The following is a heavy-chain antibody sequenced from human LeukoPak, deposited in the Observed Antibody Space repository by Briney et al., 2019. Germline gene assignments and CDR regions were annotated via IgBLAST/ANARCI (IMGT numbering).Heavy chain of an antibody. CDR1: GFTFSSYS. J-gene: IGHJ5*02. V-gene: IGHV3-21*01. D-gene: IGHD3-9*01. CDR2: ISSSSSYI. CDR3: ARDLGLGTPVTCTIP. Sequence: GGSLRLSCAASGFTFSSYSMNWVRQAPGKGLEWVSSISSSSSYIYYADSAKGRFTISRDNAKNSLYLQMNSLRAEDTAVYYCARDLGLGTPVTCTIPWGQGTLVTVSS.